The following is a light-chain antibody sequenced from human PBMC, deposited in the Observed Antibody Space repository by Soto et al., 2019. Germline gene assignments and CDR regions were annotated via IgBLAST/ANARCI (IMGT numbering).Light chain of an antibody. J-gene: IGLJ2*01. CDR2: NNN. V-gene: IGLV1-47*02. CDR3: ATWDDDLYTPI. CDR1: SSNIESNW. Sequence: QSVVTQAPSVSGTPGQRVTISCSGSSSNIESNWVYWYQQLPGTAPKLLIYNNNQRPSGVPDRFSGFKSDTSASLAITGLRSDDEADYYCATWDDDLYTPIIGGGTKLTVL.